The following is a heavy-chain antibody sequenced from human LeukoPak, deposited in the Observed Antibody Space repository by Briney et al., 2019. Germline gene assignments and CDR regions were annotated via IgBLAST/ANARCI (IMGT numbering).Heavy chain of an antibody. D-gene: IGHD6-13*01. V-gene: IGHV3-48*01. Sequence: PGGSLRLSCAASGFTFSSYSMNGVRQAPGKGLEWVSYISSSSSTIYYADSVKGRFTISRDNAKNSLYLQMNSLRAEDTAVYYCERDRGSTLVGSSLPPSGFDPWGQGTLVTVSS. CDR2: ISSSSSTI. CDR3: ERDRGSTLVGSSLPPSGFDP. CDR1: GFTFSSYS. J-gene: IGHJ5*02.